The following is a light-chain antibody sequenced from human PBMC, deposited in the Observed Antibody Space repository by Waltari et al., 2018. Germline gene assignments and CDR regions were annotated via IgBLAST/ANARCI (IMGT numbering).Light chain of an antibody. V-gene: IGKV1-NL1*01. Sequence: DIQMTQSPSSLSASVGDRVIITCRASGGISNSLAWYQQKPGKAPNLLLYDASRLETGVPSRFSGSGSGTDYTLTISSLQPEDFATYYCQQCYGTPYTFGQGTKLEIK. CDR2: DAS. J-gene: IGKJ2*01. CDR3: QQCYGTPYT. CDR1: GGISNS.